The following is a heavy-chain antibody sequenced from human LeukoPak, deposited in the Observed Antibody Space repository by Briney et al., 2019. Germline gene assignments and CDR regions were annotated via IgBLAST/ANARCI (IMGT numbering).Heavy chain of an antibody. V-gene: IGHV3-33*06. CDR1: GFTFSSYG. Sequence: GGSLRLSCAASGFTFSSYGMHWVRQAPGKGLGWVAAIWCDGSNKYYADSVKGRFTISRDNSKNTLYLQMNSLRAEDTAVYYCAKGPSYGDYVAAFDIWGQGTMVTVSS. J-gene: IGHJ3*02. D-gene: IGHD4-17*01. CDR3: AKGPSYGDYVAAFDI. CDR2: IWCDGSNK.